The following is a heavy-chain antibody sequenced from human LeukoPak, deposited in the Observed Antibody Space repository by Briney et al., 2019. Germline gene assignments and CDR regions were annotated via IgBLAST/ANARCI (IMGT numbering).Heavy chain of an antibody. D-gene: IGHD3-10*01. CDR3: ANRAAFGDYFDY. CDR1: GFTFSSYA. V-gene: IGHV3-23*01. CDR2: ISGSGGSA. J-gene: IGHJ4*02. Sequence: GGSLRLSCAASGFTFSSYAMSWVRQAPGKGLEWVSTISGSGGSAYYADSVKGRFTISRDNPKNTLYLQMNSLRAEDTAVYYCANRAAFGDYFDYWGQGTLVTVSS.